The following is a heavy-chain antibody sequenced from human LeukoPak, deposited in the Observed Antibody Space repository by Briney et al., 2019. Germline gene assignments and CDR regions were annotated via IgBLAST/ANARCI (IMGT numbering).Heavy chain of an antibody. CDR3: ASGGDYPPFDY. CDR2: IYYSGST. CDR1: GGSFSGYY. J-gene: IGHJ4*02. V-gene: IGHV4-59*01. Sequence: SETLSLTCAVYGGSFSGYYWSWIRQPPGKGLEWIGYIYYSGSTNYNPSLKSRVTISVDTSKNQFSLKLSSVTAADTAVYYCASGGDYPPFDYWGQGTLVTVSS. D-gene: IGHD4-17*01.